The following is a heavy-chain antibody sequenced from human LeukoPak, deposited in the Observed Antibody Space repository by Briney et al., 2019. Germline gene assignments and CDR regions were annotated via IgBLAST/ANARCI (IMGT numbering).Heavy chain of an antibody. CDR3: ARVRANWYEDY. J-gene: IGHJ4*02. CDR1: GFSIGSSW. CDR2: MNEDGSGT. Sequence: GGSLRLSCAASGFSIGSSWMSWVRQTPGKGLEWVADMNEDGSGTYYVDSVKGRFTASRDNAQNSVYLQMISLRAEDTAVYYCARVRANWYEDYWGQGTLVTVSS. V-gene: IGHV3-7*01. D-gene: IGHD6-13*01.